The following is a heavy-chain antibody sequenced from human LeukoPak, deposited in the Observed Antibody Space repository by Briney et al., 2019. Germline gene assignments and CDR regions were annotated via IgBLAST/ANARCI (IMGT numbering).Heavy chain of an antibody. CDR2: INPSGGST. V-gene: IGHV1-46*01. CDR3: ARAVAGNDAFDI. Sequence: GASVKVSCKASGYTFTSYYMHWVRQAPGQGLEWMGIINPSGGSTSYAQKFQGRVTMTRDTSTSTVYMELSSLGSEDTAVYYCARAVAGNDAFDIWGQGTMSPSLQ. CDR1: GYTFTSYY. J-gene: IGHJ3*02. D-gene: IGHD6-19*01.